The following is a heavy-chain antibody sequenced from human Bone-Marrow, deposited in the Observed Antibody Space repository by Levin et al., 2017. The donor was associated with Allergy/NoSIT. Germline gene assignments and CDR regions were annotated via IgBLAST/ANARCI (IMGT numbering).Heavy chain of an antibody. CDR3: ATRARWLVSIDF. V-gene: IGHV1-24*01. Sequence: ASVKVSCKVSGHILSELTMHWVRQAPGQGFEWMGGFDPEAGEMFYAQKVQGRVTMVDDRSTDTAYLELTSLTSEDSAVYFCATRARWLVSIDFWGQGTPVTVSS. J-gene: IGHJ4*02. CDR2: FDPEAGEM. CDR1: GHILSELT. D-gene: IGHD6-19*01.